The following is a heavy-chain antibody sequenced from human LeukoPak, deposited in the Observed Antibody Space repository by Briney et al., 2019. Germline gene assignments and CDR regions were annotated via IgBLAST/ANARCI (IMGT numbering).Heavy chain of an antibody. D-gene: IGHD6-13*01. CDR2: ISYDGSNK. Sequence: PGGSLRLSCAASGFTFSSYAMHWVRQAPGKGLEWVAVISYDGSNKYYADSVKGRFTISRDNSKNTLDLQMNSLRDEDTAVYYCAGEAAAAVYVDYWGQGTLVTVSS. CDR1: GFTFSSYA. V-gene: IGHV3-30-3*01. CDR3: AGEAAAAVYVDY. J-gene: IGHJ4*02.